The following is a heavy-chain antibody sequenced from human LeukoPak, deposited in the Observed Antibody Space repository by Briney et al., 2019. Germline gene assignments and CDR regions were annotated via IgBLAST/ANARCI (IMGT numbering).Heavy chain of an antibody. J-gene: IGHJ4*02. CDR3: ARDGDGYQFDY. D-gene: IGHD5-24*01. CDR1: EYTFSSYS. CDR2: INAGKGNT. Sequence: ASVKVSCKAFEYTFSSYSIHWVRQAPGQRLEWMGWINAGKGNTKYSQNLQGRVTVTGDTSASTAYMELSSLTSEDTAVYYCARDGDGYQFDYWGQGTLVTVSS. V-gene: IGHV1-3*01.